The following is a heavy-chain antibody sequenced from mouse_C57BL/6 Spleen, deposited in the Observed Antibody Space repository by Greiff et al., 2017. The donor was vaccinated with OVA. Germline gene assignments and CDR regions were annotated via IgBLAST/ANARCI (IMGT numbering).Heavy chain of an antibody. CDR1: GYTFTDYN. CDR3: ARSSNWYFDV. D-gene: IGHD1-3*01. Sequence: EVKLQESGPELVKPGASVKIPCKASGYTFTDYNMDWVKQSHGKSLEWIGDINPNNGGTIYNQKFKGKATLTVDKSSSTAYMELGSLTSEDTAVYYCARSSNWYFDVWGTGTTVTVSS. J-gene: IGHJ1*03. CDR2: INPNNGGT. V-gene: IGHV1-18*01.